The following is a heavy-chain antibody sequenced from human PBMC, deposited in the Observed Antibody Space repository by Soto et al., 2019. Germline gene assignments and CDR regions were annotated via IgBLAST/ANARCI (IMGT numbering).Heavy chain of an antibody. D-gene: IGHD1-26*01. V-gene: IGHV3-23*01. Sequence: EVQLLESGGGLVQPGGSLRLSCAASGFTFSRHAMSWVRQAPGKGLEWVSVISGSGGGIYYAGSVKGRFTISRDNSKNMLYLQMNSLRAEDTAIYYCAKRLMVGLADYFDYWGQGTLVTVSS. CDR3: AKRLMVGLADYFDY. J-gene: IGHJ4*02. CDR2: ISGSGGGI. CDR1: GFTFSRHA.